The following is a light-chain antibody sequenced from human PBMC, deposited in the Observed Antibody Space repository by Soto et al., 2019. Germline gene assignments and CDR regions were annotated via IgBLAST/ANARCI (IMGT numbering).Light chain of an antibody. CDR3: QQYENSWT. V-gene: IGKV1-5*01. CDR2: DAS. CDR1: QSISSW. Sequence: DIQMTQSPSTLSATAGDRVTITCRASQSISSWLAWYQQKPGKAPKLLIYDASNLERGVPSRFSGSGSGTEFTLTLNNLQPDDSATYYWQQYENSWTLGPGTKADIK. J-gene: IGKJ1*01.